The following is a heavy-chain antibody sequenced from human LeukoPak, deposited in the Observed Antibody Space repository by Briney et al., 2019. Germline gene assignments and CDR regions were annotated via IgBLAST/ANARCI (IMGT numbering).Heavy chain of an antibody. CDR1: GFTFSSYS. J-gene: IGHJ5*02. V-gene: IGHV3-21*01. D-gene: IGHD3-10*01. CDR3: ARDYHYGSGSSYNWFDP. Sequence: PGGSLRLSCAASGFTFSSYSMNWVRQAPGKGLEWVSSISSSSSYIYYADSVKGRFTISRDNAKNSLYLQMNSLRAENTAVYYCARDYHYGSGSSYNWFDPWGQGTLVTVSS. CDR2: ISSSSSYI.